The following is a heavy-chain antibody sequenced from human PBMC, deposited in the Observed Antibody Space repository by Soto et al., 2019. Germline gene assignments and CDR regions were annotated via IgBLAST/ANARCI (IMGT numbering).Heavy chain of an antibody. CDR3: AREDCSGGSCYSFAGP. V-gene: IGHV6-1*01. D-gene: IGHD2-15*01. CDR1: GDSVSSNSAA. J-gene: IGHJ5*02. CDR2: TYYRSKWYN. Sequence: QTLSLTCAISGDSVSSNSAAWNWIRQSPSRGLEWLGRTYYRSKWYNDYAVSVKSRITINPDTSKNQFSLQLNSVAPEDTAVYYCAREDCSGGSCYSFAGPWGQGTLVTVSS.